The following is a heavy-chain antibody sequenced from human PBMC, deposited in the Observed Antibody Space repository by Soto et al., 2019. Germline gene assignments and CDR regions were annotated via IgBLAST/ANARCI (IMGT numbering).Heavy chain of an antibody. D-gene: IGHD4-17*01. CDR3: ARDGGPSYGDYSTGNFDY. Sequence: GGSLRLSCAASGFTFSSYSMNWVRQAPGKGLEWVSSISSSSSYIYYADSVKGRFTISRDNAKNSLYLQMNSLRAEDTAVYYSARDGGPSYGDYSTGNFDYWGQGTLVTVSS. CDR2: ISSSSSYI. V-gene: IGHV3-21*01. CDR1: GFTFSSYS. J-gene: IGHJ4*02.